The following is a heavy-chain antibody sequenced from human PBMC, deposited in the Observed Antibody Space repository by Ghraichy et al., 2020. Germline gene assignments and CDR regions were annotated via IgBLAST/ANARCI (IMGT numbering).Heavy chain of an antibody. D-gene: IGHD6-13*01. V-gene: IGHV4-59*08. Sequence: SETLSLTCTVSGGSISSYYWSWIRQPPGKGLEWIGYIYYSGSTNYNPSLKSRVTISVDTSKNQFSLKLSSVTAADTAVYYCATGYLGPSYFDYWGQGTLVTVSS. CDR3: ATGYLGPSYFDY. CDR2: IYYSGST. J-gene: IGHJ4*02. CDR1: GGSISSYY.